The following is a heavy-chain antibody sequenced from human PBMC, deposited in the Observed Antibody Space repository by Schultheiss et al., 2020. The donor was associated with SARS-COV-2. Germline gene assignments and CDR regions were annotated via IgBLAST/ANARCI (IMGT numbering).Heavy chain of an antibody. V-gene: IGHV1-69*04. CDR2: IIPILGIA. CDR3: ARDHPAMVFDY. CDR1: GYTFTSYG. J-gene: IGHJ4*02. D-gene: IGHD5-18*01. Sequence: SVKVSCKASGYTFTSYGVYWVRQAPGQGLEWMGRIIPILGIANYAQKFQGRVTITADKSTSTAYMELSSLRSEDTAVYYCARDHPAMVFDYWGQGTLVTVSS.